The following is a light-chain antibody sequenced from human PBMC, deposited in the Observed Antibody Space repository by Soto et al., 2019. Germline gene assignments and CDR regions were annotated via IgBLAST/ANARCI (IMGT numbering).Light chain of an antibody. Sequence: QSALTQPASVSGCPGQSVTSSCTGTSSDVGGYDYVSWYQQHPGTAPKLILYEVNTRPSGVSNRFSGSKSGNTASLIISGRKTEDEANYYCSAYTTSNTLIFGTGTKVTVL. CDR3: SAYTTSNTLI. V-gene: IGLV2-14*01. CDR1: SSDVGGYDY. J-gene: IGLJ1*01. CDR2: EVN.